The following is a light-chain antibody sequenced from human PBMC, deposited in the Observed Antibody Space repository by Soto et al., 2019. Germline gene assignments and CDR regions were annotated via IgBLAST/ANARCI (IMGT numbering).Light chain of an antibody. V-gene: IGKV3-20*01. Sequence: EIVLTQSTGTLSLSPGERATLSCRASQSVSSSYLAWYQQKPGQAPRLLIYGASSRATGIPDRFSGSGSGTDFTLTISRLEPEDFAVYYCQQYGSSPLTFGGGPKVEIK. J-gene: IGKJ4*01. CDR1: QSVSSSY. CDR3: QQYGSSPLT. CDR2: GAS.